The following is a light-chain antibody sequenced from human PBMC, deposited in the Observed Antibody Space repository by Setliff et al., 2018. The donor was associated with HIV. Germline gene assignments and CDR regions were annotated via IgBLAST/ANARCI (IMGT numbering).Light chain of an antibody. CDR1: NDNFGTDYD. Sequence: QSVLTQPPSVSGAPGERVTISCTGNNDNFGTDYDVHWYQQLPGRAPKLLIYGHNNRPSGVPDRFSGSRSGTSASLAITGLQAEDEADYYCCSNTGSNTYVFGTGTKVTVL. CDR3: CSNTGSNTYV. CDR2: GHN. V-gene: IGLV1-40*01. J-gene: IGLJ1*01.